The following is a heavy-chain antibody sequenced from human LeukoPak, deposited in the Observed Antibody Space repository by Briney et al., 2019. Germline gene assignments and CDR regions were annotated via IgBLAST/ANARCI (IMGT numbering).Heavy chain of an antibody. D-gene: IGHD2-2*01. V-gene: IGHV4-59*01. Sequence: PSETLSLTCTVSGGSISSYYWSWIRQPPGKGLEWIGYIYYSGSTNYNPSLKSRVTISVDTSKNQFSLKLSSVTAADTAVYYCARSGPAATDYFDYWGQGTLVTVSS. CDR3: ARSGPAATDYFDY. J-gene: IGHJ4*02. CDR1: GGSISSYY. CDR2: IYYSGST.